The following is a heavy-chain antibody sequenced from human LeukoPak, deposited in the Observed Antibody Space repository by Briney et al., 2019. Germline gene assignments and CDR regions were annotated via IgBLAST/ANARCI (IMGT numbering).Heavy chain of an antibody. CDR1: GYIFTNYY. V-gene: IGHV1-46*01. CDR2: INPTGGST. J-gene: IGHJ4*02. CDR3: ERAGYDSSGYYSY. D-gene: IGHD3-22*01. Sequence: ASVKVSCKAPGYIFTNYYMHWLRQAPGQGLEWVGLINPTGGSTTYAQRFQGRVTTTRDTSTTTVYMEVSSLRSEDTAVYYCERAGYDSSGYYSYWGQGTLVTVSS.